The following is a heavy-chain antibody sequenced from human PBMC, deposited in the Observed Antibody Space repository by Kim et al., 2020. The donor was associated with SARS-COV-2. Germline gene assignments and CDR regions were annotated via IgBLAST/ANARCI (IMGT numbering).Heavy chain of an antibody. D-gene: IGHD3-16*01. CDR1: GYTFKIYG. CDR2: IVPFLDKT. J-gene: IGHJ5*02. V-gene: IGHV1-18*01. Sequence: ASVKVSCKASGYTFKIYGINWVRLAPGQGLEWMGSIVPFLDKTNYAQKFQGRVTINTDASTATAYMELRSLRSDDTAVYYCARTTIHDYTYDGFDPWGQGTTVTVSP. CDR3: ARTTIHDYTYDGFDP.